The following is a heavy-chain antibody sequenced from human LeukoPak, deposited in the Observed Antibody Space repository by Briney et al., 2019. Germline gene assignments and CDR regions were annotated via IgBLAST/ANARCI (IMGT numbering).Heavy chain of an antibody. D-gene: IGHD4-17*01. Sequence: AGRSLRLSCAASGFTFSSYAMHWVRQAPGKGLEWVAVTSYDGSNKYYADSVKGQFTISRDNSKNTLYLQMNSLRAEDTAVYYCARHTGDFDYWGQGTLVTVSS. J-gene: IGHJ4*02. CDR3: ARHTGDFDY. CDR2: TSYDGSNK. CDR1: GFTFSSYA. V-gene: IGHV3-30-3*01.